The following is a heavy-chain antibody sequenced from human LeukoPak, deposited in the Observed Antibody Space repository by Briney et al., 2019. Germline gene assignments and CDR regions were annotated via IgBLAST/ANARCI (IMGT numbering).Heavy chain of an antibody. CDR2: INPNSGGT. CDR1: GYTFTGYY. D-gene: IGHD1-26*01. Sequence: GASVKVSCKASGYTFTGYYMHWVRQAPGQGLEWMGWINPNSGGTNYAQKFQGRVTMTRDTSTSTAYMELSRLRSEDTAVYYCARGDSGSCWFDPWGQGTLVTVSS. J-gene: IGHJ5*02. CDR3: ARGDSGSCWFDP. V-gene: IGHV1-2*02.